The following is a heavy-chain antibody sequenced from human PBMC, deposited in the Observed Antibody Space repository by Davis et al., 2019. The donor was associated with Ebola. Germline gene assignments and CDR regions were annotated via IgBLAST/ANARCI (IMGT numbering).Heavy chain of an antibody. CDR2: INSDGSST. CDR3: ARKDIVAKN. V-gene: IGHV3-74*01. Sequence: GESLKISCAASGFTFGSYWMHWVRQAPGKGLVWVSRINSDGSSTTYADSVKGRFTISRDNAKNTLYLQMNSLRAEDTAVYYCARKDIVAKNWGQGTLVTVSS. D-gene: IGHD5-12*01. CDR1: GFTFGSYW. J-gene: IGHJ4*02.